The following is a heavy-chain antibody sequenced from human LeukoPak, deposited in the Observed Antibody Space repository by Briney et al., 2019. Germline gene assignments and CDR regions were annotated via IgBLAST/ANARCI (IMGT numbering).Heavy chain of an antibody. Sequence: GASVKVSCKASGYTFTSYGISWVRQAPGQGLEWMGWISAYNGNTNYAQKFQGRVTMTEDTSTDTAYMELSSLRSEDTAVYYCAVDSSSQSSFDYWGQGTLVTVSS. CDR3: AVDSSSQSSFDY. J-gene: IGHJ4*02. V-gene: IGHV1-18*01. CDR2: ISAYNGNT. D-gene: IGHD6-13*01. CDR1: GYTFTSYG.